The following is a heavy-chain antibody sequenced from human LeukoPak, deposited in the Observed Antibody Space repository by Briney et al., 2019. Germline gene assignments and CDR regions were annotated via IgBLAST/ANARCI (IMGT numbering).Heavy chain of an antibody. Sequence: GGSLRLSRAASGFTFSSYAMSWVRQAPGKGLEWVSAISGSGGSTYYADSVKGRFTISRDNSKNTLYLQMNSLRAEDTAVYYCAGQWELVGNWFDPWGQGTLVTVSS. CDR1: GFTFSSYA. CDR2: ISGSGGST. CDR3: AGQWELVGNWFDP. V-gene: IGHV3-23*01. D-gene: IGHD1-26*01. J-gene: IGHJ5*02.